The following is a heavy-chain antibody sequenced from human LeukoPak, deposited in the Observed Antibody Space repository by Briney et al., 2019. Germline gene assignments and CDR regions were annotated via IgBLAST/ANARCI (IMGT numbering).Heavy chain of an antibody. V-gene: IGHV3-11*05. Sequence: PGGSLRLSCAASGFTFSDYYMSWIRQAPGKGLEWVSDISSTSIYTNYADSVKGRFTISRDNAKNSLYLQMNSLRAEDTAVYYCAREDGYSSSWYSDNWGQGTLVTVSS. CDR3: AREDGYSSSWYSDN. J-gene: IGHJ4*02. CDR2: ISSTSIYT. D-gene: IGHD6-13*01. CDR1: GFTFSDYY.